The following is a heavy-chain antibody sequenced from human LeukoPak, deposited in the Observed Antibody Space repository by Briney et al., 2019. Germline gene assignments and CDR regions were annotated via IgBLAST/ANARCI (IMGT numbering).Heavy chain of an antibody. CDR3: ARAGYSSTSHYYYMDV. V-gene: IGHV1-2*02. Sequence: ASVKVSCKASGYTLTGYYMHWVRQAPGQGLEWMGWINPNSGGTNYAQKFQGRVTMTRGTSISTAYMELSRLRSDDTAVYYCARAGYSSTSHYYYMDVWGKGTTVTVSS. D-gene: IGHD2-2*01. CDR1: GYTLTGYY. CDR2: INPNSGGT. J-gene: IGHJ6*03.